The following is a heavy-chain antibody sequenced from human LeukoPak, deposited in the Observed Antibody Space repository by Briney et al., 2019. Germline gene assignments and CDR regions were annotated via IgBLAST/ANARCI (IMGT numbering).Heavy chain of an antibody. CDR3: TRPGYSSSWPYYYYYMDV. CDR1: GFTFSGSA. V-gene: IGHV3-73*01. CDR2: IRSKANSYAT. D-gene: IGHD6-13*01. Sequence: GGSLRLSCAASGFTFSGSAMHWVRQACGKGLEWVGRIRSKANSYATAYAASVKGRFTISRDDSKNTAYLQMNSLKTEDTAVYYCTRPGYSSSWPYYYYYMDVWGKGTTVTVSS. J-gene: IGHJ6*03.